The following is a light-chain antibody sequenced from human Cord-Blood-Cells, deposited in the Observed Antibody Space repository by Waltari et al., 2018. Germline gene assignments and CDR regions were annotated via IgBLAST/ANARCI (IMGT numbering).Light chain of an antibody. CDR1: SSDVGGYNY. V-gene: IGLV2-14*01. CDR3: SSYTSSSTLV. J-gene: IGLJ2*01. CDR2: DVS. Sequence: QSALTQPASVSGSPGQSITISCTGTSSDVGGYNYVSWYQQHPGKASKLMIYDVSKRPSGVSNRFSGSKSSNTASLTISGLQAEDEADYYCSSYTSSSTLVFGGGTKLTVL.